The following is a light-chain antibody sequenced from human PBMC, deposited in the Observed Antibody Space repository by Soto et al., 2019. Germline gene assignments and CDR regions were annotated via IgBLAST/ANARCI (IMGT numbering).Light chain of an antibody. CDR3: QSYDSSLSGYV. Sequence: QCVLTQPPSVSGAPGQRVTISCTGSSYNIGAGYDVHWYQQLPGTAPKLLIYGNSNRPSGVPDRFSGSKSGTSASLAITGLQAEDEADYYCQSYDSSLSGYVFGTGTKLTV. CDR1: SYNIGAGYD. J-gene: IGLJ1*01. V-gene: IGLV1-40*01. CDR2: GNS.